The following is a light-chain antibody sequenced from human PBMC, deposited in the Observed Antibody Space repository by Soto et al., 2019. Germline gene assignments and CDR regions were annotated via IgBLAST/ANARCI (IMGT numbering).Light chain of an antibody. CDR1: QSVGTS. CDR2: GTS. CDR3: QQYKSWPRT. J-gene: IGKJ1*01. Sequence: EIEMTQSPATLYVSPGVRAALSCRASQSVGTSLAWYQQIPGQAPRLLIYGTSSRATGIPARFSGSGSDTEFTLTISTLQSEDFAVYHCQQYKSWPRTFGQGTKVEIK. V-gene: IGKV3-15*01.